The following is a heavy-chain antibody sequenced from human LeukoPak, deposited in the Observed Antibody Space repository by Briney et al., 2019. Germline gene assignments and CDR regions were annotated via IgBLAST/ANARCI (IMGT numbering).Heavy chain of an antibody. CDR3: ASPMTVSLKVNRDAFDI. CDR2: ISSSGSTI. D-gene: IGHD4/OR15-4a*01. V-gene: IGHV3-48*03. J-gene: IGHJ3*02. Sequence: PGGSLRLSCAASGFTFSSYEMNWVRQAPGKGVEGVSYISSSGSTIYYADSVKRRFTISRHNPKTSLYLQMTSLRAEDTAVYYCASPMTVSLKVNRDAFDIWGQGTMVTVSS. CDR1: GFTFSSYE.